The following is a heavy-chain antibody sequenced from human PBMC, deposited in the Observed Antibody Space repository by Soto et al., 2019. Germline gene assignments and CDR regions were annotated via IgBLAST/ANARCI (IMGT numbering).Heavy chain of an antibody. V-gene: IGHV4-4*02. J-gene: IGHJ4*02. CDR3: ASRGYYDFWSGLYAY. Sequence: SETLSLTCAVSSGSISSSNWWSWVRQPPGKGLEWIGEIYHSGSTNYNPSLKSRVTISVDKSKNQFSLKLSSVTAADTAVYYCASRGYYDFWSGLYAYWGQGTLVTVSS. CDR2: IYHSGST. D-gene: IGHD3-3*01. CDR1: SGSISSSNW.